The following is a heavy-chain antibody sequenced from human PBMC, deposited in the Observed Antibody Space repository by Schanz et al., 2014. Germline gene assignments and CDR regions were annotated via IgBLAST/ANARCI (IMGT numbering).Heavy chain of an antibody. CDR3: AKDLGVDCGDGCFNWYFDL. J-gene: IGHJ2*01. Sequence: EVKLLESGGTLVRPGGSLRLSCAASGFTFSTYAMAWVRQAPGKGLEWVSAISGSGGSTYYADSVKGRFTISRDNSRSTMYLQMSSLRAEDTAVYFCAKDLGVDCGDGCFNWYFDLWGRGTLVTVSS. CDR1: GFTFSTYA. V-gene: IGHV3-23*01. CDR2: ISGSGGST. D-gene: IGHD2-21*02.